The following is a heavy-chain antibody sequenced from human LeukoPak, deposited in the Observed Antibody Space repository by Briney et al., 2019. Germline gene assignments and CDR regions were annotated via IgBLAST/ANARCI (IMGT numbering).Heavy chain of an antibody. Sequence: GGSLRLSCAGSGFTFASYAVHWVRQAPGKRLEWVAFISSDGTTEHYRDSVKGRFTLSRDNSKNTVSLQMNSLGTEDTAVYYCARGRNSGSFIIDYWGQGTLVTVSS. CDR3: ARGRNSGSFIIDY. CDR2: ISSDGTTE. D-gene: IGHD3-10*01. J-gene: IGHJ4*02. V-gene: IGHV3-30-3*01. CDR1: GFTFASYA.